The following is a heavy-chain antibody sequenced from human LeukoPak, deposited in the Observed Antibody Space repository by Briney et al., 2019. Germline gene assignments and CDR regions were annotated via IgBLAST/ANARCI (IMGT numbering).Heavy chain of an antibody. CDR1: GFTFSSYW. D-gene: IGHD5-18*01. Sequence: GGSLRLSCAASGFTFSSYWMHWVRQAPGKGLVWVSRINSDGSSTSYADSVKGRFTISRDNAKNTLYLQMNSLRAEDTAVYYCARDSVTAMVLYYFDYWGQGTLVTVSS. J-gene: IGHJ4*02. CDR2: INSDGSST. V-gene: IGHV3-74*01. CDR3: ARDSVTAMVLYYFDY.